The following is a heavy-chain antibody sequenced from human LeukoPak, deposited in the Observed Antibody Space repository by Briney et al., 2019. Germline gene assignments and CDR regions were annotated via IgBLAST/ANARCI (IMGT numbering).Heavy chain of an antibody. D-gene: IGHD3-22*01. J-gene: IGHJ4*02. CDR1: GFTVSSNY. CDR3: ARARYYDSSGYTL. Sequence: SGGSLRLSCAASGFTVSSNYMSWVRQAPGKGLEWVSVIYSGGSTYYADSVKGRFTISRDNSKNTLYLQMNSLRAEDTAVYYCARARYYDSSGYTLWGQGTWSPSPQ. CDR2: IYSGGST. V-gene: IGHV3-53*01.